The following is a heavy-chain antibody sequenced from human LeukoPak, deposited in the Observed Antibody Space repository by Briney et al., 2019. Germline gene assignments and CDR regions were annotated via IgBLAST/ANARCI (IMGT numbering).Heavy chain of an antibody. Sequence: GGSLRLSCAASGFTFSTYNMNWVRQAPGKGLEWLSYIGSGSSPIYYADSVRGRFTISRDNAKNSLYLQMNSLRAEDTAVYYCATRGDLRGYFDFWGQGTLVTVSS. J-gene: IGHJ4*02. V-gene: IGHV3-48*01. D-gene: IGHD3-3*01. CDR3: ATRGDLRGYFDF. CDR2: IGSGSSPI. CDR1: GFTFSTYN.